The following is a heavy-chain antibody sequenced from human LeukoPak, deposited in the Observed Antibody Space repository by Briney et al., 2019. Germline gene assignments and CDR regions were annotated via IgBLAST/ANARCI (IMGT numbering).Heavy chain of an antibody. Sequence: GGALRLSCAASGLTFSDYAVHWVRQAAGKGLEWDAVISYDGINKYFTDSVRGRCTISRDNSRNTLYLLMDSLRGEDTAVYYCASARLEDPWEIDLDLWGPGTMVTVSS. CDR3: ASARLEDPWEIDLDL. CDR1: GLTFSDYA. V-gene: IGHV3-30-3*01. D-gene: IGHD1-26*01. CDR2: ISYDGINK. J-gene: IGHJ3*01.